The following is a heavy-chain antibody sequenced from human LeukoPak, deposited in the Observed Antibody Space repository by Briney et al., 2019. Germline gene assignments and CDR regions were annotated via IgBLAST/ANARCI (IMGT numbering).Heavy chain of an antibody. D-gene: IGHD2-15*01. CDR2: NYWNDDK. CDR1: GFSLSTRGVG. J-gene: IGHJ4*02. CDR3: AHNSGGSTKPFDY. V-gene: IGHV2-5*01. Sequence: SGPTLVKTTQTLTLTCTFSGFSLSTRGVGVGWIRQPPGKALEWLDLNYWNDDKRNTPYLTSRLTFTKDTSQKQEVLTMTNMDPMDTATYYWAHNSGGSTKPFDYWGQGSL.